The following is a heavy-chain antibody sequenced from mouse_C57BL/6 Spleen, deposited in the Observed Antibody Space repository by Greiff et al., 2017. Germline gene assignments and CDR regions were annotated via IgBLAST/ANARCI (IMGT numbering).Heavy chain of an antibody. D-gene: IGHD2-4*01. CDR1: GYTFTDYE. V-gene: IGHV1-15*01. CDR3: TRRGYDYDLYCFDY. CDR2: IDPETGGT. J-gene: IGHJ2*01. Sequence: VQLQQSGAELVRPGASVTLSCKASGYTFTDYEMHWVKQTPVHGLEWIGAIDPETGGTAYNQKFKGKAILTADKSSSTAYMELLSLTSEDPAVYYCTRRGYDYDLYCFDYWGQGTTLTVSA.